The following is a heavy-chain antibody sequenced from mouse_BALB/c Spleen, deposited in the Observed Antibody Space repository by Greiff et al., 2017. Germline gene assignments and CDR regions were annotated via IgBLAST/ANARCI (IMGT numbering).Heavy chain of an antibody. CDR3: TRLYGRYFDD. Sequence: QVQLQQSGAELVRPGTSVKVSCKASGYAFTNYLIEWVKQRPGQGLEWIGVINPGSGGTNYNEKFKGKATLTADKSSSTAYMQLSSLTSDDSAVYFCTRLYGRYFDDWGAGTTVTVSA. CDR2: INPGSGGT. D-gene: IGHD1-1*01. J-gene: IGHJ1*01. CDR1: GYAFTNYL. V-gene: IGHV1-54*01.